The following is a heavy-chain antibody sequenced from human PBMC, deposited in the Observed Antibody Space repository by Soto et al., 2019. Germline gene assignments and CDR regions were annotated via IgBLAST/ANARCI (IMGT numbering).Heavy chain of an antibody. D-gene: IGHD2-15*01. V-gene: IGHV4-59*01. CDR1: GGSISSYY. CDR2: IYYSGST. CDR3: ARDPGPINCSGGSCYPYYYYGMDV. J-gene: IGHJ6*02. Sequence: PSETLSLTCTVSGGSISSYYWSWIRQPPGKGLEWIGYIYYSGSTNYNPSLKSRVTISVDTCKNQFSLKLNSVTAADTAVYYCARDPGPINCSGGSCYPYYYYGMDVWGQVTTVTVSS.